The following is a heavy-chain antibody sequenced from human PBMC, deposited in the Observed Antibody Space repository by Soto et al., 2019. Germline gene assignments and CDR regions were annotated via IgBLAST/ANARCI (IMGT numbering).Heavy chain of an antibody. V-gene: IGHV3-21*02. J-gene: IGHJ6*02. CDR2: ITSSSSHI. CDR3: VRERGLSSFYGMDV. Sequence: EVQLVESGGGLVKPGGSLRLSCAASGFTLTSYTMNWVRQASWKGLEWVSSITSSSSHIYYADSVKGRFTISRDNAGNSLYLQMNSLRAEDSAVYYCVRERGLSSFYGMDVWGQGTTVTVSS. D-gene: IGHD3-10*01. CDR1: GFTLTSYT.